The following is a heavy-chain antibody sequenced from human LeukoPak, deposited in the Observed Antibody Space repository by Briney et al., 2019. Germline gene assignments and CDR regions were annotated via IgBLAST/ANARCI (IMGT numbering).Heavy chain of an antibody. CDR2: ISAYNDNT. CDR3: ARVGLPMVVTIGWFAS. CDR1: GYSFTTYG. J-gene: IGHJ5*01. Sequence: ASVKVSCKASGYSFTTYGITWVRQAPGQGLEWMGWISAYNDNTKYAQKFQDRVITTRDTSTSTAYMELTRLTSDDTAVYYCARVGLPMVVTIGWFASWGREPRSPSPQ. D-gene: IGHD5-12*01. V-gene: IGHV1-18*01.